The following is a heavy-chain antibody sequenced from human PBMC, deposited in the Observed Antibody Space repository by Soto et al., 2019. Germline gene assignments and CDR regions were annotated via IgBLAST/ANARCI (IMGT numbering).Heavy chain of an antibody. D-gene: IGHD3-10*01. CDR3: AKDPRGYRSGSHTYFDD. CDR2: ISASGAYT. CDR1: GFTFSSYA. J-gene: IGHJ4*02. V-gene: IGHV3-23*01. Sequence: EVQLLESGGGLVQPGGSLRLSCAASGFTFSSYAMTWVRQAPGKGLAWVSAISASGAYTYYADSVKGRFTISRDNSKSTMYLQMNSLSAEATAVYYCAKDPRGYRSGSHTYFDDWGQGTLVTVSS.